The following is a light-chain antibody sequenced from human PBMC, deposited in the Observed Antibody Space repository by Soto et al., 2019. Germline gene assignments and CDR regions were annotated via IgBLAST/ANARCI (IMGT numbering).Light chain of an antibody. Sequence: EIVLTQTPLSSSVTLGQPASISCRSSQRLVHTDGNTYLSWLHQRPGQPPRLLISKISTRCSGVRATCRGSRAGTYITLTISRVAPEDVGVYYCIQATHFPHATFGHGTKVEVK. CDR3: IQATHFPHAT. V-gene: IGKV2-24*01. CDR2: KIS. CDR1: QRLVHTDGNTY. J-gene: IGKJ2*01.